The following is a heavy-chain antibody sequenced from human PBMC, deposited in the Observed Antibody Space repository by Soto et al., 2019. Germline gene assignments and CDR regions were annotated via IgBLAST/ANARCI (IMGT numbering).Heavy chain of an antibody. CDR3: ARPHNNYAAD. CDR1: GYSFGSYW. V-gene: IGHV5-51*01. Sequence: GESLKISCKGSGYSFGSYWIGWVLDMPGKGLEWRAIINPGDSESRYSPSFQGQATLSVDKSISTAYLQWSSLKASDTAMYYCARPHNNYAADWGQGTLVTVSS. J-gene: IGHJ4*02. CDR2: INPGDSES. D-gene: IGHD4-4*01.